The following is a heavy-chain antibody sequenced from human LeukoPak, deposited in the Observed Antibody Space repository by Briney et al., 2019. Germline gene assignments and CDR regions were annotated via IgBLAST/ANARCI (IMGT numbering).Heavy chain of an antibody. CDR3: ARTKEMASISYFDS. V-gene: IGHV3-48*03. J-gene: IGHJ4*02. Sequence: QAGGSLRLSCAASGFTFSSYEMNWVRQAPGKGLEWVSYISSSGSTIYYADSVKGRFTISRDNAKNSLYLQMNSLRAEDTAVYYCARTKEMASISYFDSWGQGTLVTVSS. CDR1: GFTFSSYE. CDR2: ISSSGSTI. D-gene: IGHD5-24*01.